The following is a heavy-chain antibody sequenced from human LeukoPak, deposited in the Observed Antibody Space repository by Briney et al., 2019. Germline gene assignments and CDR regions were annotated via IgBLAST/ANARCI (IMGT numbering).Heavy chain of an antibody. CDR1: GYTFTSYA. CDR2: INAGNGNT. J-gene: IGHJ4*02. CDR3: ARGAKHYDILTI. V-gene: IGHV1-3*01. D-gene: IGHD3-9*01. Sequence: GASVKVSCKASGYTFTSYAMHWVRQAPGQRLEWMGWINAGNGNTKYSQKFQGRVTITRDTSASTAYMELSSLRSEDTAVYYCARGAKHYDILTIWGQGTLVTVSS.